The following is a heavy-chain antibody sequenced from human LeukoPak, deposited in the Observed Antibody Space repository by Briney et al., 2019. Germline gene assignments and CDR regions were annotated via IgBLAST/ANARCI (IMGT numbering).Heavy chain of an antibody. V-gene: IGHV1-46*01. CDR1: GYTFTSYY. Sequence: ASVKVSCTASGYTFTSYYMHWVRQAPGQGLEWMGIINPSGGSTNYAQKFQGRVTMTRDTSTSTVYMELSSLTSEDTAVYYCGRDFAYGSGSTHCDYWPKGTVVRVFS. CDR2: INPSGGST. J-gene: IGHJ4*02. D-gene: IGHD3-10*01. CDR3: GRDFAYGSGSTHCDY.